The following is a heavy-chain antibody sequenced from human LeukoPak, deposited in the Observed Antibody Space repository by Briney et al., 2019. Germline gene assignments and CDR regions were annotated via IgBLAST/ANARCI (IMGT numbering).Heavy chain of an antibody. CDR1: GFIFSDYY. CDR3: ARDPGSGYEEHFDY. CDR2: VSSSGSTM. J-gene: IGHJ4*02. V-gene: IGHV3-11*01. D-gene: IGHD5-12*01. Sequence: GGSLRLSCAASGFIFSDYYMSWIRQAPGKGLEWVSYVSSSGSTMYYTDSVKGRFTISRDNAKDSLYLQMNSLRAEDTAVYYCARDPGSGYEEHFDYWGQGTLVTVSS.